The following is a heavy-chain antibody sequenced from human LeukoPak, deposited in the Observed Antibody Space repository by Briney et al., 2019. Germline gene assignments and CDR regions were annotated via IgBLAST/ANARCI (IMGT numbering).Heavy chain of an antibody. Sequence: SQTLSLTCTVSGGSIISGDYYWSWIRQPPGKGLEWIGYTSYSGSTYYNPSLKSQITISVDTSKNQFSLKLSSVTAADTAVYYCARDLTPIGWFDPWGQGTLVTVSS. CDR3: ARDLTPIGWFDP. CDR1: GGSIISGDYY. D-gene: IGHD1-14*01. CDR2: TSYSGST. V-gene: IGHV4-30-4*01. J-gene: IGHJ5*02.